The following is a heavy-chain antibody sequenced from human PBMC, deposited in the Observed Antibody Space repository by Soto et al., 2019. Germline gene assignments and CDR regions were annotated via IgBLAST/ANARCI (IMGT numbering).Heavy chain of an antibody. V-gene: IGHV3-48*03. CDR3: ARARDERRSYYYYYGMDV. Sequence: EVQLVESGGGLVQPGGSLRLSCAASGFTFSSYEMNWVRQAPGKGLEWVSYISSSGSTIYYADSVKGRFTISRDNAKNSLYLQMNSLRAEDTAVYYCARARDERRSYYYYYGMDVWGQGTTVTVSS. J-gene: IGHJ6*02. D-gene: IGHD1-1*01. CDR1: GFTFSSYE. CDR2: ISSSGSTI.